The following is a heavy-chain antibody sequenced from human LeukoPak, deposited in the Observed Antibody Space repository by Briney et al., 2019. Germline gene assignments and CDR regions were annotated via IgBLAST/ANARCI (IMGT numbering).Heavy chain of an antibody. V-gene: IGHV5-51*01. J-gene: IGHJ4*02. CDR3: ARRYNSGYFFDY. CDR2: IYPGDSDT. CDR1: GYSITSFW. D-gene: IGHD1-1*01. Sequence: GESLQISCQGSGYSITSFWIGWVRQMPGKGLEWMGIIYPGDSDTRYSPSFQGQVTISADKSISTASLQWSSLKASDTAMYYCARRYNSGYFFDYWGQGTLVTVSS.